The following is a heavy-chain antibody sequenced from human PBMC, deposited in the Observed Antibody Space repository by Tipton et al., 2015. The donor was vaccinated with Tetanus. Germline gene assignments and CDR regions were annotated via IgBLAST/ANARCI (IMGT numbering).Heavy chain of an antibody. CDR3: ARITGDRSFDL. CDR1: GFSFSTYN. J-gene: IGHJ2*01. CDR2: IWYDGTTK. V-gene: IGHV3-33*01. Sequence: SLRLSCAASGFSFSTYNFHWVRQAPGKGLEWVAVIWYDGTTKYYADSVNGRFTISRDNSKNTLFLQMNSLRAEGTGSYYCARITGDRSFDLWGRGTQVTVSS. D-gene: IGHD7-27*01.